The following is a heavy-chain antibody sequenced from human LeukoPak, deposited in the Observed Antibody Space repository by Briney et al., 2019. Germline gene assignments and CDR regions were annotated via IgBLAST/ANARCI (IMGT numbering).Heavy chain of an antibody. CDR3: PRKKVHGYNSPFYY. J-gene: IGHJ4*02. D-gene: IGHD5-24*01. Sequence: SVKVSCKASGGTFISYAISWVRQAPGQGLEWMGRIIPIFGIANYAQKFQGRATITADKSTSTAYMELRSLRSEDTALYYCPRKKVHGYNSPFYYRGQGTLGPVS. CDR2: IIPIFGIA. CDR1: GGTFISYA. V-gene: IGHV1-69*04.